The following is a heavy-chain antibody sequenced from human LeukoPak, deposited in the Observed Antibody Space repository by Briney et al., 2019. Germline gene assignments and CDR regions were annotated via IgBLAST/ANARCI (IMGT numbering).Heavy chain of an antibody. CDR3: ANLKAGGWSAFDY. CDR1: GGTFSSYA. Sequence: ASVKVSCKVSGGTFSSYAISWVRQAPGQGLEWMGRIIPIFGTANYAQKFQGRVTITTDESTSTAYMELSSLRSEDTAVYYCANLKAGGWSAFDYWGQGTLVTVSS. J-gene: IGHJ4*02. D-gene: IGHD6-19*01. CDR2: IIPIFGTA. V-gene: IGHV1-69*05.